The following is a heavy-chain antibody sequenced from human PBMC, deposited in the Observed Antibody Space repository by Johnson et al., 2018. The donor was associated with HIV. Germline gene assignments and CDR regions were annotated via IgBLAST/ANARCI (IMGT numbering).Heavy chain of an antibody. V-gene: IGHV3-30*19. CDR3: ASQVRGLWLGVDAFDI. CDR2: ISFDGSNK. CDR1: RFIFSTSG. J-gene: IGHJ3*02. Sequence: QVQLVESGGDVVQPGRSLRLSCAASRFIFSTSGMHWVRQAPGKGLEWVAVISFDGSNKYYADSVKGRFTISRDNSRNTLYLQMNSLRTDDSAVYYCASQVRGLWLGVDAFDIWGQGTMVTVSS. D-gene: IGHD3-10*01.